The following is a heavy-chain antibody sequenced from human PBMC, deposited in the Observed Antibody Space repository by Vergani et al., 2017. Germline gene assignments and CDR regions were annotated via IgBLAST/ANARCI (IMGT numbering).Heavy chain of an antibody. CDR2: IYYSGST. J-gene: IGHJ2*01. V-gene: IGHV4-59*01. CDR3: ASTPFPPSVGWYFDL. CDR1: GGSISSYY. Sequence: QVQLQESGPGLVKPSETLSLTCTVSGGSISSYYWSWIRQPPGKGLEWIGYIYYSGSTNYNPSLKSRVTISVDTSKNQFSLKLSSVTAADTAVYYCASTPFPPSVGWYFDLWGRGTLVTVSS. D-gene: IGHD3-10*01.